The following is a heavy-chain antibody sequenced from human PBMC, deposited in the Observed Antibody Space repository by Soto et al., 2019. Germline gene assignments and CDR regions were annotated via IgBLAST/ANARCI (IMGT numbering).Heavy chain of an antibody. Sequence: SVKVSCKASGGTFSSYAISWVRQAPGQGLEWMGGIIPIFGTANYAQKFQGRVTITADESTSTAYMELSSLRSEDTAVYYCASQICVTGTYAPYYGIDVWGQGTTVTVS. J-gene: IGHJ6*02. CDR2: IIPIFGTA. CDR3: ASQICVTGTYAPYYGIDV. CDR1: GGTFSSYA. D-gene: IGHD1-7*01. V-gene: IGHV1-69*13.